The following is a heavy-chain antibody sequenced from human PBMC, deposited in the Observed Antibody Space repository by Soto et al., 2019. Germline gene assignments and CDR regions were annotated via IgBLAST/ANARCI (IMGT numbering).Heavy chain of an antibody. D-gene: IGHD2-2*01. CDR1: DGNSRDYG. CDR2: IYYSGST. CDR3: ARGAIVVVPAGTAGGPKYYYYGMDV. J-gene: IGHJ6*02. Sequence: SVIKSHTKTVSDGNSRDYGGSWIRRQKGKGLEWIGYIYYSGSTNYNPSLKSRVTISVDTSKNQFSLKLSSVTAADTAVYYCARGAIVVVPAGTAGGPKYYYYGMDVWGQGSTVTVSS. V-gene: IGHV4-59*01.